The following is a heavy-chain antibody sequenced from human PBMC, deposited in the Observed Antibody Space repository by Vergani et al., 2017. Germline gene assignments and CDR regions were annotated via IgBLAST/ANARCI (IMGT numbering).Heavy chain of an antibody. V-gene: IGHV3-7*01. CDR1: GFTFSSYW. D-gene: IGHD3-3*02. J-gene: IGHJ4*02. Sequence: EVQLVESGGGLVQPGGSLRLSCAASGFTFSSYWMSWVRQVPGKGLQWVANIKQDGSAKNYVDSVKGRFTISRDNTKNSLYLQMNSLRVEDTAVFYCARDRGAFGYFDYWGQGTPVTVSS. CDR2: IKQDGSAK. CDR3: ARDRGAFGYFDY.